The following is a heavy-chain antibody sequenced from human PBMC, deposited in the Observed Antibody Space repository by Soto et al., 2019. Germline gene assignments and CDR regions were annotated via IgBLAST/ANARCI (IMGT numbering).Heavy chain of an antibody. CDR3: ASGAPDLREGFGPGR. CDR2: IIPIFGTA. CDR1: GGTFSSYA. J-gene: IGHJ4*02. Sequence: SVKVSCKASGGTFSSYAISWVRQAPGQGLEWMGGIIPIFGTANYAQKFQGRVTITADESTSTAYMELSSLRSEDTAVYYCASGAPDLREGFGPGRWGQGTLVTVSS. V-gene: IGHV1-69*13. D-gene: IGHD3-10*01.